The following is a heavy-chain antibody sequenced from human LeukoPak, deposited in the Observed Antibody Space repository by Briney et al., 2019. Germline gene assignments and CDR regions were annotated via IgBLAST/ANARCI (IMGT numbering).Heavy chain of an antibody. V-gene: IGHV4-30-2*01. Sequence: SETLSLTCAVSGGSISSGGYSWSWIRQPPGKGLEWIGYIYHSGSTYYNPSLKSRVTISVDRSKNQFSLKLSSVTAADTAVYYCARGDQQQLAPGDWFDPWGQGTLVTVSS. CDR2: IYHSGST. J-gene: IGHJ5*02. CDR1: GGSISSGGYS. CDR3: ARGDQQQLAPGDWFDP. D-gene: IGHD6-13*01.